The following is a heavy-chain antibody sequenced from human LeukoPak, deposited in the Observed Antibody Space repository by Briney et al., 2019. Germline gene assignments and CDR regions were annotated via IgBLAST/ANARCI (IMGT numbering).Heavy chain of an antibody. V-gene: IGHV4-34*01. CDR2: INHSGST. J-gene: IGHJ6*04. Sequence: SETLSLTCAVYGGSFSGYYWSWIRQPPGKGLEWIGEINHSGSTNYNPSLKSRVTISVDTSKNQFSLKLSPVTAADTAVYYCARGMGYCSGGSCYYYYYGMDVWGKGTTVTVSS. CDR1: GGSFSGYY. D-gene: IGHD2-15*01. CDR3: ARGMGYCSGGSCYYYYYGMDV.